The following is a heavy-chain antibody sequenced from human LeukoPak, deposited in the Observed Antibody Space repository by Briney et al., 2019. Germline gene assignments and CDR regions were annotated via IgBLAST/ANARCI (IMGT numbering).Heavy chain of an antibody. D-gene: IGHD4-17*01. Sequence: GRSLRLSCAASGFTFSSYGMHWVRQAPGKGLEWVAVIWNDGSHEYYADSEKGRFTISRDNSRNTVYLQMKSLRAEDTAVYYCAKDATEYGDSHFDCWRQGTLVTVCS. CDR3: AKDATEYGDSHFDC. J-gene: IGHJ4*02. CDR2: IWNDGSHE. CDR1: GFTFSSYG. V-gene: IGHV3-33*06.